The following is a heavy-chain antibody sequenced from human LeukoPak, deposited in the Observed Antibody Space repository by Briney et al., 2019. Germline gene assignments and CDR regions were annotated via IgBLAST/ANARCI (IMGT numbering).Heavy chain of an antibody. CDR1: GFIFSSYA. J-gene: IGHJ4*02. CDR3: AKDKFEHIVEVTGICDY. V-gene: IGHV3-30*02. CDR2: IRYDGSNK. D-gene: IGHD2-21*02. Sequence: PGGSLRLSCAASGFIFSSYAMHWVRQAPGKGLEWVAFIRYDGSNKYYADSVKGRFTISRDNSKNTLYLQMNSLRPEDTAVYYCAKDKFEHIVEVTGICDYWGQGTLVTVSS.